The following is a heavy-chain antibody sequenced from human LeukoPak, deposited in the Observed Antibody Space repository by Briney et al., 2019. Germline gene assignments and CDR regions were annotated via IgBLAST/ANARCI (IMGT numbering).Heavy chain of an antibody. V-gene: IGHV3-48*02. CDR1: GFTFSSYN. Sequence: PGGSLRLSCAASGFTFSSYNMNWVRQAPGKGPEWVSHISSSGSTIYSADSVKGRFIISRDNAKNFLYLQMNSLRDEDSAVYYCARDITYWGQGTLVTVSS. CDR3: ARDITY. D-gene: IGHD1-14*01. J-gene: IGHJ4*02. CDR2: ISSSGSTI.